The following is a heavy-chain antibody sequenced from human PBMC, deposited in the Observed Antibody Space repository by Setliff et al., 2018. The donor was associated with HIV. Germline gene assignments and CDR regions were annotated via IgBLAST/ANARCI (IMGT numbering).Heavy chain of an antibody. J-gene: IGHJ1*01. CDR2: IYHSGST. V-gene: IGHV4-38-2*02. CDR1: GYSISSGYY. Sequence: PSETLSLTCAVSGYSISSGYYWGWIRQPPGKGLEWIGSIYHSGSTYYNPSLESRVTISVDTSKNQFSLKLSSVTAADTAVYYCAREDAGAVATPSCFQHWGQGTLVTVSS. D-gene: IGHD6-19*01. CDR3: AREDAGAVATPSCFQH.